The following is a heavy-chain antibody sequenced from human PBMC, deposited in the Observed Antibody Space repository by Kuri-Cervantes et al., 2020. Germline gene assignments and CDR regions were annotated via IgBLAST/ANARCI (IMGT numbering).Heavy chain of an antibody. CDR2: ISYDGSNK. Sequence: GESLKISCAASGFTFSSYGMHWVRQAPGKGLEGVAVISYDGSNKYYADSVKGRFTISRDNSKNTLYLQMNSLRAEDTAVYYCARDDGRADYYYYYGMDVWGQGTTVTVSS. D-gene: IGHD1-26*01. V-gene: IGHV3-30*03. J-gene: IGHJ6*02. CDR3: ARDDGRADYYYYYGMDV. CDR1: GFTFSSYG.